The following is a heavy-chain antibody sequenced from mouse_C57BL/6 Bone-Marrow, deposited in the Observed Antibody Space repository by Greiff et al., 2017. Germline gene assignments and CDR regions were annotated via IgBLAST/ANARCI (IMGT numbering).Heavy chain of an antibody. CDR3: ATMPTVRDWYFDV. V-gene: IGHV5-17*01. Sequence: DVMLVESGGGLVKPGGSLKLSCAASGFTFSDYGMHWVRQAPEKGLEWVAYISSGSSTIYYADTVKGRFTISRDNAKNTLFLQMTRLRSEDTAMYYCATMPTVRDWYFDVWGTGTTVTVSS. CDR1: GFTFSDYG. J-gene: IGHJ1*03. D-gene: IGHD6-5*01. CDR2: ISSGSSTI.